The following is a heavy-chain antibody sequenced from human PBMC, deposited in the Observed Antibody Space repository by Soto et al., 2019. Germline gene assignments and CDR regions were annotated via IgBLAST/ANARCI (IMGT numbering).Heavy chain of an antibody. J-gene: IGHJ6*03. D-gene: IGHD4-17*01. CDR1: GGSISSYY. CDR3: ARDSVYYGDYYYYYMDV. V-gene: IGHV4-59*01. Sequence: PSETLSLTCTVSGGSISSYYWSWIRQPPGKGLEWIGYIYYSGSTNYNPSLKIRVTISVDTSKNQFSLKLSSVTAADTAVYYCARDSVYYGDYYYYYMDVWGKGTTVTVSS. CDR2: IYYSGST.